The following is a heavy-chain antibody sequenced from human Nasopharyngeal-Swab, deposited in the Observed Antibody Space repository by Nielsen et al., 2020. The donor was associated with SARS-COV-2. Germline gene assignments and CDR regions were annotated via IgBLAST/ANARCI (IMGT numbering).Heavy chain of an antibody. J-gene: IGHJ4*02. Sequence: WIRQPPGKGLEWIGYIYYSGSTYYNPSLKSRVTISVDTSKNQFSLKLSSVTAADTAVYYCAVFPYCSGGSCSNDYWGQGTLVTVSS. CDR2: IYYSGST. D-gene: IGHD2-15*01. CDR3: AVFPYCSGGSCSNDY. V-gene: IGHV4-31*02.